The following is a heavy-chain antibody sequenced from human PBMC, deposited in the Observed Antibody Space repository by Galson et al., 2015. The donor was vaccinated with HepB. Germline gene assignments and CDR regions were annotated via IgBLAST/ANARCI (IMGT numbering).Heavy chain of an antibody. J-gene: IGHJ3*02. D-gene: IGHD3-16*01. CDR3: ARGGGTAAELSAFDI. CDR1: GFTFSSYG. Sequence: SLRLSCAASGFTFSSYGMHWVRQAPGKGLEWVALIWFDGTNKYYAESVKGRFTISRDNSKNTLYLQMNSLRVDDTAVYYCARGGGTAAELSAFDIWGQGTMVTVSS. CDR2: IWFDGTNK. V-gene: IGHV3-33*01.